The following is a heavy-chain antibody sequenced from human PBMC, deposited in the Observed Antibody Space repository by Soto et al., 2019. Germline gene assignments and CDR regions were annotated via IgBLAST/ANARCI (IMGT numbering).Heavy chain of an antibody. D-gene: IGHD3-22*01. CDR2: ISGSGGST. CDR3: AKDRMASSGYYRRNDALDI. Sequence: EVQLLESGGGLVQPGGSLRLSCAASGFTFSSYAMSWVRQAPGKGLEWVSAISGSGGSTYYADSVKGRFTISRDNSKNPLYLKMNSLRAEDTAVYSCAKDRMASSGYYRRNDALDIWGQGTMVTVSS. CDR1: GFTFSSYA. J-gene: IGHJ3*02. V-gene: IGHV3-23*01.